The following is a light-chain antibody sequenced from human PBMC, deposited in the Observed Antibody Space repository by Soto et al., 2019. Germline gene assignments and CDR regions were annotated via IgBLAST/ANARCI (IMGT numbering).Light chain of an antibody. CDR1: QSVSNNY. Sequence: EIVLPQSPGPLSLSPGERATLSCRASQSVSNNYLAWYQQKPGQAPRLLIYGASNRATGIPDRFSGSGSGTDFTLTISRLEPEDIAVYYCQQYGSSSTFGQGTRLEIK. CDR2: GAS. V-gene: IGKV3-20*01. J-gene: IGKJ5*01. CDR3: QQYGSSST.